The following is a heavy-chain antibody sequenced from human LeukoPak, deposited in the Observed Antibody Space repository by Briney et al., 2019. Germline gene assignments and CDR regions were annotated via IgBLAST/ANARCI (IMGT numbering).Heavy chain of an antibody. V-gene: IGHV3-48*02. CDR3: ARLLYYDASGYYYNALDS. J-gene: IGHJ5*01. D-gene: IGHD3-22*01. Sequence: GGSLRLSCAASGFNLTTYSMNRVRQAPGKGLEWVSFISSSSSTIYYADSVKGRFTISRENAENSLYLQMNSLRDEDTAVYHCARLLYYDASGYYYNALDSWGQGTLVTVSS. CDR2: ISSSSSTI. CDR1: GFNLTTYS.